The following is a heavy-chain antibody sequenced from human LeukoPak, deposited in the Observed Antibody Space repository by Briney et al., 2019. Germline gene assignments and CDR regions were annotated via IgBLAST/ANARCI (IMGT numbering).Heavy chain of an antibody. CDR2: ISSGSSYI. CDR3: ARRSPNYYFDY. CDR1: GFTFSSTS. V-gene: IGHV3-21*01. J-gene: IGHJ4*02. Sequence: GGSLRLSCAASGFTFSSTSMNWVRQAPGKGLEWVSSISSGSSYIFYADSVKGRFTISRDNAKNSLYLQMNSLRAEDTAVYYCARRSPNYYFDYWGQGTPVTVSS.